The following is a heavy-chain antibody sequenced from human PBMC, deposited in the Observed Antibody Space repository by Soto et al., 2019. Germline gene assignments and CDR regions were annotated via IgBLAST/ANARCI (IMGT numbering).Heavy chain of an antibody. J-gene: IGHJ4*02. CDR1: GGSISSYY. V-gene: IGHV4-59*08. CDR3: ARQGNSFGGSYPPDDN. CDR2: IYYSGST. Sequence: SETLSLTCTVSGGSISSYYWSWIRQPPGKGLEWIGYIYYSGSTNYNPSLKSRVTISVDTSKNQFSLKLSSVTAADTAVYYCARQGNSFGGSYPPDDNWGQGTRVTVSS. D-gene: IGHD3-16*01.